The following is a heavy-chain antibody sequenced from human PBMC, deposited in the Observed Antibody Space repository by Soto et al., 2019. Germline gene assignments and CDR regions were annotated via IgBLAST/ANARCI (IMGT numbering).Heavy chain of an antibody. CDR3: AKDQGITIFGNKPYYYYGMDV. J-gene: IGHJ6*02. CDR2: ISYDGSNK. CDR1: GFTFSSYG. V-gene: IGHV3-30*18. D-gene: IGHD3-3*01. Sequence: GGSLRLSCAASGFTFSSYGMHWVRQAPGEGLEWVAVISYDGSNKYYADSVKGRFTISRDNSKNTLYLQMNSLRAEDTAVYYCAKDQGITIFGNKPYYYYGMDVWGQGTTVTVSS.